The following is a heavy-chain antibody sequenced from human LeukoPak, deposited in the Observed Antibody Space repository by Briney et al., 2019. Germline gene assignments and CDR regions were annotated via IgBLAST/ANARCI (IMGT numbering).Heavy chain of an antibody. D-gene: IGHD3-22*01. CDR2: INPSGGST. CDR1: GYTFTSYY. CDR3: ARSYYYDSSGRGTPFDP. V-gene: IGHV1-46*01. Sequence: ASVKVSCKASGYTFTSYYMHWVRQAPGQGLEWMGIINPSGGSTSYAQKFQGRVTMTRDTSTSTVYMELSSLRSEDTAVYYCARSYYYDSSGRGTPFDPWGQGALVTDSS. J-gene: IGHJ5*02.